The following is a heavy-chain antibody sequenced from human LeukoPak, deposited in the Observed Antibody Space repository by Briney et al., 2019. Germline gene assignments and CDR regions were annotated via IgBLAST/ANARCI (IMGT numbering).Heavy chain of an antibody. CDR1: GDSVSSNSAT. CDR3: AREGSDGYLFDY. V-gene: IGHV6-1*01. D-gene: IGHD3-22*01. J-gene: IGHJ4*02. Sequence: SQTRSLTCAISGDSVSSNSATWDWIRQSPSRGLEWLGRTYYGSKWYNDYAVSVKSRVTINPDTSKNQFSLQLNSVTPEDTAVYYCAREGSDGYLFDYWGQGSLVIVSS. CDR2: TYYGSKWYN.